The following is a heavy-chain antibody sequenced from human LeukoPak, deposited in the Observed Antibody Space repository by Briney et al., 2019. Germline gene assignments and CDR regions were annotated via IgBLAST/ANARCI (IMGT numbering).Heavy chain of an antibody. CDR1: GYTFTAYY. Sequence: ASVKVPCKASGYTFTAYYMHWVRQAPGQGLEWMGLINPNTGVKKFAQKFQGRVTMSRDTSISTAYMELNRLTSDDTAVYYCARGDYGRADPWGQGSLITVSS. J-gene: IGHJ5*02. D-gene: IGHD4-17*01. CDR2: INPNTGVK. V-gene: IGHV1-2*02. CDR3: ARGDYGRADP.